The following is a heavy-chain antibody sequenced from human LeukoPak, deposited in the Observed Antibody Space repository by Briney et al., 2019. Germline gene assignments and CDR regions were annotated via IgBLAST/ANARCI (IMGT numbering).Heavy chain of an antibody. CDR1: GYTFTAYY. CDR2: INPNNGGT. D-gene: IGHD3-10*01. V-gene: IGHV1-2*02. Sequence: ASVKVSCKASGYTFTAYYMHWVRQAPGQGLEWMGWINPNNGGTNYAQKFQGRVTMTTDTSTAYMELSSLRSEDTAVYYCARGEVWFGELDYWGQGTLVTVSS. J-gene: IGHJ4*02. CDR3: ARGEVWFGELDY.